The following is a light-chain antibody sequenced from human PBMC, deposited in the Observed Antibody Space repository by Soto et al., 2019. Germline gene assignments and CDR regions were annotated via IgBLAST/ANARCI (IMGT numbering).Light chain of an antibody. CDR2: EVT. Sequence: QSVLARPASVSGSPGQSLPISCTGTSSDVATYNLVSWYQQRPGTAPQLIIYEVTKRPSGVSTRFSGSQSGNTASLTISGLQADDEADYYCCSRVFGGGTQLTVL. CDR3: CSRV. J-gene: IGLJ3*02. V-gene: IGLV2-23*02. CDR1: SSDVATYNL.